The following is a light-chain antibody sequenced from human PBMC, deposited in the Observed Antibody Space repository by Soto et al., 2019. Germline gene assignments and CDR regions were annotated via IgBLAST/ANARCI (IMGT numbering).Light chain of an antibody. Sequence: ALTQPPSVSGSPGQSVAISCTGTSSDVGSYNRVSWYQQPPGAAPKLMIYEVSNRPSGVPDRFSGSKSGNTASLTISGLQAEDEADYYCNSYTGSSTYVFGTGTKVTVL. CDR2: EVS. CDR1: SSDVGSYNR. CDR3: NSYTGSSTYV. J-gene: IGLJ1*01. V-gene: IGLV2-18*02.